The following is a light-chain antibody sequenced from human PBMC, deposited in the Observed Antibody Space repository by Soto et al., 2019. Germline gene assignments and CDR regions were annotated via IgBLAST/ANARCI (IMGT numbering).Light chain of an antibody. CDR1: QSISSY. CDR2: TAS. V-gene: IGKV1-39*01. CDR3: QQSYSTPVT. J-gene: IGKJ1*01. Sequence: DIQMTHSPSSLSASLGDRVTITCRASQSISSYLNWYQQKPGKAPKLLIYTASSLQSGVPSRFSGSGSGTDFTLTITSLQPEDFATYYCQQSYSTPVTFGQGTKVDIK.